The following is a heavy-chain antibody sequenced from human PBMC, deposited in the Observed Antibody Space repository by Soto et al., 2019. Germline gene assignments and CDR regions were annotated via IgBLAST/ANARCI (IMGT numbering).Heavy chain of an antibody. CDR2: ISARGGSS. CDR1: GFSFSSYA. J-gene: IGHJ4*02. V-gene: IGHV3-23*01. Sequence: DVQLLESGGGLVQPGGSLRLSCAASGFSFSSYAMVWVRQAPGKGLEWVAVISARGGSSYFGDSVKGRFTLSRDNSKNVLSLEMNRLRAEDTAIYFCAKGSIEYSASVDNWGQGTLVVVSS. D-gene: IGHD5-12*01. CDR3: AKGSIEYSASVDN.